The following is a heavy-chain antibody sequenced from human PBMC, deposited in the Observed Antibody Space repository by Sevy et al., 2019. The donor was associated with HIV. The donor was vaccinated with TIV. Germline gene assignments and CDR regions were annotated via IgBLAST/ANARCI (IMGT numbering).Heavy chain of an antibody. Sequence: SETLSLTCAVYGGSFSGYYWTWIRQPPGKGLEWIGEIMPGGITNYNPSLKSRVTISIDTSKNQFSLKVKSVTAAATAIYYCARGQWEHPFWGQGTQVTVSS. D-gene: IGHD1-26*01. CDR1: GGSFSGYY. CDR2: IMPGGIT. CDR3: ARGQWEHPF. V-gene: IGHV4-34*01. J-gene: IGHJ4*02.